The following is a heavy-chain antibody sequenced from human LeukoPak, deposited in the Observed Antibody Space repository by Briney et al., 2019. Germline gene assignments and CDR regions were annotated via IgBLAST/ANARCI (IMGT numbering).Heavy chain of an antibody. Sequence: PGGSLRLSCAASGFTFSSYEMNWVRQAPGQGLEWVSYISSSGSTIYYADSVKGRFTISRDNAKNSPYLQMNSLRAEDTAVYYCARDAYDSRVDYWGQGTLVTVSS. CDR2: ISSSGSTI. CDR3: ARDAYDSRVDY. D-gene: IGHD3-22*01. V-gene: IGHV3-48*03. J-gene: IGHJ4*01. CDR1: GFTFSSYE.